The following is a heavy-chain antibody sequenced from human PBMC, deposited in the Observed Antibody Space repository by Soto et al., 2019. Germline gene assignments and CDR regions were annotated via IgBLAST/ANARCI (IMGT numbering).Heavy chain of an antibody. J-gene: IGHJ4*02. CDR1: GFSVSIY. CDR2: LSDRGTS. V-gene: IGHV3-53*01. D-gene: IGHD5-12*01. CDR3: AGDYASGAYDF. Sequence: GGSLRLSCAASGFSVSIYMSWVRQAPGKGLEWVSTLSDRGTSRYADSVTGRFSVSRDNSKNTLYLQMNGMRVDDTAIYDCAGDYASGAYDFRGQGTKVTVSS.